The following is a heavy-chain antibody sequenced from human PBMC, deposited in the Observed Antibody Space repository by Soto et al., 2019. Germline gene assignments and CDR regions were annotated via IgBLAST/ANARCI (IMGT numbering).Heavy chain of an antibody. CDR2: IIPIFGTA. V-gene: IGHV1-69*13. CDR1: GCTFSSYA. Sequence: AVKGSFKASGCTFSSYAISWVRQAPGQVLDCMGGIIPIFGTAKYAQKFQGRVTITADESTSTAYMELSSLRSEDTAVYYCARECLSSGRCYGPGGGMDVWGQGTTVTDSS. J-gene: IGHJ6*02. CDR3: ARECLSSGRCYGPGGGMDV. D-gene: IGHD2-15*01.